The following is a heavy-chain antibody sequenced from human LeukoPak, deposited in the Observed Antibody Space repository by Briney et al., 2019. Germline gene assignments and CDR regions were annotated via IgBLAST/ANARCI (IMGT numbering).Heavy chain of an antibody. J-gene: IGHJ6*02. V-gene: IGHV5-10-1*01. CDR1: GFSFTNYW. Sequence: GEPLKISRNGSGFSFTNYWIARVRQMPGKGLEWMGRIDPSDSYTNYSPSFQGHVTISADKCISTAYLQCSGRKTLNTAMYYCGTYVSSIWGIDVWGQGTTVTVSS. D-gene: IGHD6-6*01. CDR2: IDPSDSYT. CDR3: GTYVSSIWGIDV.